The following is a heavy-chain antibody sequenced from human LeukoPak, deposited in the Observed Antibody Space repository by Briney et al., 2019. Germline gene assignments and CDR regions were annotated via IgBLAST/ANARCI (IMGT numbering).Heavy chain of an antibody. J-gene: IGHJ4*02. CDR3: AKGGSSSPRSTFDY. D-gene: IGHD6-13*01. CDR1: GLTFSSHW. CDR2: INGDGSTT. Sequence: QAGGSLRLSCAASGLTFSSHWMHWVRQAPGKGLVWVSHINGDGSTTSYADSVKGRFTISRDNAKNTVYLQMNSLRAEDTAVYYCAKGGSSSPRSTFDYWGQGTLLTVSS. V-gene: IGHV3-74*01.